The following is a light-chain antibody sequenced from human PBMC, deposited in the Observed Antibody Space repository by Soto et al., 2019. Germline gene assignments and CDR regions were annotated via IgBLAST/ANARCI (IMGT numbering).Light chain of an antibody. V-gene: IGLV2-8*01. CDR2: EVS. CDR1: SSDVGGYNY. Sequence: QSALTQPHSASGSPGQSVTISCTGTSSDVGGYNYVSWYQQHPGKAPQLMIYEVSKRPSGVPDRFSGSKSGTTASLTVSGLQADDEAAYYCSSYAGSNNPVIFGGGTKLTVL. J-gene: IGLJ2*01. CDR3: SSYAGSNNPVI.